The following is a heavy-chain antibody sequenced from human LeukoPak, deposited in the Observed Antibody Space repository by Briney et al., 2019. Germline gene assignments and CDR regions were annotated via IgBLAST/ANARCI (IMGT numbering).Heavy chain of an antibody. CDR2: INPNSGGT. CDR3: ARYLFPDGDYYYYYMDV. V-gene: IGHV1-2*02. D-gene: IGHD4-17*01. J-gene: IGHJ6*03. CDR1: GYTFTGYY. Sequence: ASVKVSCKASGYTFTGYYMHWVRQAPGQGLEWMGWINPNSGGTNYAQKFQGRVTMTRDTSISTAYMELSRLRSDDTAVYYCARYLFPDGDYYYYYMDVWGKGTTVTVSS.